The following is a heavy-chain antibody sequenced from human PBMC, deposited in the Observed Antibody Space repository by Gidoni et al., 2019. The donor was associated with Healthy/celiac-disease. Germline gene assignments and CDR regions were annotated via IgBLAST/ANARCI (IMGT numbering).Heavy chain of an antibody. J-gene: IGHJ4*02. CDR3: AREQLHYFDY. CDR2: ISYDGSNK. V-gene: IGHV3-30*04. CDR1: GFTFSSYA. Sequence: QVQLVESGVGVVQPGRSLRLSCAASGFTFSSYAMHWVRQAPGKGLEWVAVISYDGSNKYYADSVKGRFTISRDNSKNTLYLQMNSLRAEDTAVYYCAREQLHYFDYWGQGTLVTVSS. D-gene: IGHD1-26*01.